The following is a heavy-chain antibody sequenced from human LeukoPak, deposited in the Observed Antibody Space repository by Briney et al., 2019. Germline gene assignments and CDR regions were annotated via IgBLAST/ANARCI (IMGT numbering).Heavy chain of an antibody. Sequence: GESLKISCKGSGYIFTSYWIAWVRQMPGKGLEWMGIIYPGDSDTRYSPSFQGQVTISADKSISTAYPQWSSLMASDTAMYYCARLYYDGSGNFPLNWFDPWGQGTLVTVSS. CDR3: ARLYYDGSGNFPLNWFDP. CDR1: GYIFTSYW. D-gene: IGHD3-22*01. J-gene: IGHJ5*02. V-gene: IGHV5-51*01. CDR2: IYPGDSDT.